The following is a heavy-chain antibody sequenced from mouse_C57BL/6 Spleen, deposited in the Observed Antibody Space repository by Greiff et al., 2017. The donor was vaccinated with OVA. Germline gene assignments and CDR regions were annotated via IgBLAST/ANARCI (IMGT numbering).Heavy chain of an antibody. Sequence: QVTLKVSGPGILQSSQTLSLTCSFSGFSLSTSGMGVSWIRQPSGKGLEWLAHIYWGDDKRYNPSMNSPLTISKDTSSTPVFLKITSVDTADTATYYCARELGRVYFDYWGQGTTLTVSS. CDR3: ARELGRVYFDY. D-gene: IGHD4-1*01. J-gene: IGHJ2*01. CDR2: IYWGDDK. CDR1: GFSLSTSGMG. V-gene: IGHV8-12*01.